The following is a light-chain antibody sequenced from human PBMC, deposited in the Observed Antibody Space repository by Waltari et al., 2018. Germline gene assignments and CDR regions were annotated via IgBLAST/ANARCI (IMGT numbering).Light chain of an antibody. CDR1: QTISNY. Sequence: DIQMTQSPSSLSASVGDRVIITCRASQTISNYLNWYQQKPGKAPKVLISAASTLQSGVPSRFSGSTSGTDFTLIITSLQPEDFATYYCQQGYSVPYTFGQGTKLEIK. CDR2: AAS. V-gene: IGKV1-39*01. J-gene: IGKJ2*01. CDR3: QQGYSVPYT.